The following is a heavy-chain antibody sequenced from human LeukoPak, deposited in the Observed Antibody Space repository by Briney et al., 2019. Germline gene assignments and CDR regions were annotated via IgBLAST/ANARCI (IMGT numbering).Heavy chain of an antibody. J-gene: IGHJ5*02. CDR3: ARAFDTPPSIAARPANWCDP. CDR1: GYSFTSYW. Sequence: GGSLKISCKGSGYSFTSYWIGWVRQMPGKGLEWMGVIYPGDSDTRYSPSFQGQVTISADNSLSTAYLQWSSLKASDTAMYYCARAFDTPPSIAARPANWCDPWGQGTLVTVSS. D-gene: IGHD6-6*01. CDR2: IYPGDSDT. V-gene: IGHV5-51*01.